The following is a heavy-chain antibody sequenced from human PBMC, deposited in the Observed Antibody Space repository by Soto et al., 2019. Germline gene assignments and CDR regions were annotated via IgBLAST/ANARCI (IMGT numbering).Heavy chain of an antibody. Sequence: QVHLVQSGAEVKKPGASVKVSCKASGYTFTSYGITWVRQAPGQGLEWMGWISAHNGNTDYAQKRQGRVIVTRDTSSSTADMELRRLRSDDTAVYYCTRGRYGDYWGQGALVTVSS. D-gene: IGHD1-1*01. CDR2: ISAHNGNT. J-gene: IGHJ4*02. V-gene: IGHV1-18*01. CDR1: GYTFTSYG. CDR3: TRGRYGDY.